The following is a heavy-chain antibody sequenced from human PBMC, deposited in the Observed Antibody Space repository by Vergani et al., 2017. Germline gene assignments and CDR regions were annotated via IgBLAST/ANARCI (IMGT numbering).Heavy chain of an antibody. D-gene: IGHD6-13*01. CDR3: ARVMAAAGTDYYYYGMDV. CDR2: SIPILDIA. J-gene: IGHJ6*02. CDR1: GGTFSSYA. Sequence: QVQLVQSGAEVKKPGSSVKVSCKASGGTFSSYAISWVRQAPGQGLEWMGRSIPILDIANFAQKFQGRVTITADKSTSTAYMELSSLRSEDTAVYYCARVMAAAGTDYYYYGMDVWGQGTTVTVSS. V-gene: IGHV1-69*04.